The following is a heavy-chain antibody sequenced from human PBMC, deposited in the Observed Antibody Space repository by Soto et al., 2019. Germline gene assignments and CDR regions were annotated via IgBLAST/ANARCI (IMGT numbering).Heavy chain of an antibody. J-gene: IGHJ4*02. CDR1: SGSISSDNW. CDR3: ATSKSKTFQY. Sequence: QVQLQESGPGLVKPSGTLSLTCAVSSGSISSDNWWIWVRQPPGEGLEYIGEIYHSGNTHYNPSLYSPVTISVDKSKNQFSLKLTSVTAADTAVYYCATSKSKTFQYWGQGTLFTVSS. V-gene: IGHV4-4*02. CDR2: IYHSGNT.